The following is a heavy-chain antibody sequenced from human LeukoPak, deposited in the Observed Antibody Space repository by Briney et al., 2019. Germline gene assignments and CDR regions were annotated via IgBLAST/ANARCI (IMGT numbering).Heavy chain of an antibody. Sequence: GASVKVSCXASGYTFTSYDINWVRQATGQGLEWMGWMNPNSGNTGYAQKFQGRVTITRNTSISTAYMELSSLRSEDTAVYYCARAYTYYDFWSGYFLTPFDYWGQGTLVTVSS. J-gene: IGHJ4*02. D-gene: IGHD3-3*01. CDR2: MNPNSGNT. CDR3: ARAYTYYDFWSGYFLTPFDY. V-gene: IGHV1-8*03. CDR1: GYTFTSYD.